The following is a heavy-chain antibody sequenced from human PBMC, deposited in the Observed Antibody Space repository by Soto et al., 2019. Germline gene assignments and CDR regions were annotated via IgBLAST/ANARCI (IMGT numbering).Heavy chain of an antibody. CDR2: IWYDGSNQ. V-gene: IGHV3-33*01. CDR1: GFTFRNHG. Sequence: QVQLVESGGGVVQPGRSLRLSCAASGFTFRNHGMHWVRQAPGTGLVWVAVIWYDGSNQYYAESVKGRFTISRDNSKDTMYLQMNSMRDEDTAGYYCARWSNNKVVDPWGQGTLVTVSS. D-gene: IGHD1-1*01. CDR3: ARWSNNKVVDP. J-gene: IGHJ5*02.